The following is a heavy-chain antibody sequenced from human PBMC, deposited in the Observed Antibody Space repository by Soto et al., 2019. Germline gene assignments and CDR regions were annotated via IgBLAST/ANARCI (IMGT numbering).Heavy chain of an antibody. D-gene: IGHD2-21*01. Sequence: SVKVSCKASGGTFSSYAISWVRQAPGQGLEWMGGIIPIFGTANYAQKFQGRVTITADESTSTAYMELSSLRSEDTAVYYCASLVVRRNWFDPWGQGTLVTVSS. CDR1: GGTFSSYA. CDR3: ASLVVRRNWFDP. CDR2: IIPIFGTA. V-gene: IGHV1-69*13. J-gene: IGHJ5*02.